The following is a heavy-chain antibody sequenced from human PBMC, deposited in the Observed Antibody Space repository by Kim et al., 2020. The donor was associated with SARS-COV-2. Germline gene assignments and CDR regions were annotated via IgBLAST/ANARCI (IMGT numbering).Heavy chain of an antibody. Sequence: GGSLRLSCAASGFIFSNSAMNWVRQAPGKGLEWVSYISTSSSIKYYADSVKGRFTISRDDAKNSVYLQMNSLRAEDTAVYYCATHLSWYGVSRWGQGILV. CDR2: ISTSSSIK. J-gene: IGHJ4*02. CDR1: GFIFSNSA. CDR3: ATHLSWYGVSR. V-gene: IGHV3-48*04. D-gene: IGHD1-20*01.